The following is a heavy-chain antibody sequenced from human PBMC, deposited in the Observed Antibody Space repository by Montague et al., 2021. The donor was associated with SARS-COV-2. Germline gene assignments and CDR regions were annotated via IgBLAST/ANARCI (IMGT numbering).Heavy chain of an antibody. CDR3: ARRGGGEVFARFMYWYFDF. J-gene: IGHJ2*01. V-gene: IGHV4-59*13. D-gene: IGHD2-21*01. CDR2: IYYSGSVTT. CDR1: GGSINNYY. Sequence: SETLSLTCSVSGGSINNYYWGWVRQSPGKGLEWIGYIYYSGSVTTSYNPSLKSRVSISVDTSENQFSLKLTSVTAADTAVYYCARRGGGEVFARFMYWYFDFWGRGSLVTVSS.